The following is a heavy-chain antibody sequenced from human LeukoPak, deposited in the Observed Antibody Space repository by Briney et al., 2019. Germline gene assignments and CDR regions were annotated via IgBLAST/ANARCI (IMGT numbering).Heavy chain of an antibody. V-gene: IGHV3-30*03. J-gene: IGHJ4*02. CDR2: ISYDGTNE. D-gene: IGHD2-2*01. CDR3: AAEMAGYCSSSSCPDY. CDR1: GFTFSNNG. Sequence: GGSLRLSCAASGFTFSNNGMHWVRQAPGKGLEWVAVISYDGTNEYYADSVNGRFIISRDNSKNTLYLQMNSLRAEDTAVYYCAAEMAGYCSSSSCPDYCGQGTLVTVSS.